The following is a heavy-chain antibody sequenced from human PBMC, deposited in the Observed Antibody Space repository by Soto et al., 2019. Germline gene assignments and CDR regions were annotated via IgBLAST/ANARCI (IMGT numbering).Heavy chain of an antibody. CDR3: ARHLPPTYGDDYLFDY. Sequence: QVQLQESGPGLVQPSETLSLTCTVSGGSISSYYWSWIRQPPGKGLVWIGYIYYSGSTNYNPSLKSRVTISVDTSKNQFSLKLSSLAAADTAVSDCARHLPPTYGDDYLFDYWGQGTLVTVSA. CDR2: IYYSGST. V-gene: IGHV4-59*08. CDR1: GGSISSYY. D-gene: IGHD4-17*01. J-gene: IGHJ4*02.